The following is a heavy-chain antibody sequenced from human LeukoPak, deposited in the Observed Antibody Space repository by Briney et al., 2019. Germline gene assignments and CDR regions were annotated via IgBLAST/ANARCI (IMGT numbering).Heavy chain of an antibody. V-gene: IGHV3-21*01. J-gene: IGHJ4*02. CDR2: ISGSSSYI. D-gene: IGHD1-26*01. CDR3: AKDGKSDY. Sequence: PGRSLRLSCAASGFTFSSYNMNWVRQSPGKGLEWVSSISGSSSYIYYADSVKGRFTISRDNAKNSLFLQMNSLRAEDTAVYYCAKDGKSDYWGQGTLVTVSS. CDR1: GFTFSSYN.